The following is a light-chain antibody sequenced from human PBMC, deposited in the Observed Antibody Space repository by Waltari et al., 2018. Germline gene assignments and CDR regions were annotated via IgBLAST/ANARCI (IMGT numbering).Light chain of an antibody. CDR1: RSDVGSYKY. J-gene: IGLJ3*02. CDR3: SSYTTSRTWV. Sequence: QSALPQPASVSGSPGQSLTISCLGSRSDVGSYKYVPWFQQHPGKAPKLIIYDTSTRPSGTSDRFSGSKSGNTASLTISGLQAEDEADYYCSSYTTSRTWVFGGGTKLTVL. V-gene: IGLV2-14*03. CDR2: DTS.